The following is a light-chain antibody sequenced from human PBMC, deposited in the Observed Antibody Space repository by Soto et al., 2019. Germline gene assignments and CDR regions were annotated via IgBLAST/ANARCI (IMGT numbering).Light chain of an antibody. CDR1: QNVNNW. CDR3: QQYNSYSPWT. J-gene: IGKJ1*01. V-gene: IGKV1-5*03. CDR2: KAS. Sequence: DIQMTQSPSTLSASVGDRVTITCRASQNVNNWLAWYQQKPGKAPKLLIYKASSLESGVPSRFSGSGSGTEFTLTISSLQPDDFATYYCQQYNSYSPWTFGQGTKVDI.